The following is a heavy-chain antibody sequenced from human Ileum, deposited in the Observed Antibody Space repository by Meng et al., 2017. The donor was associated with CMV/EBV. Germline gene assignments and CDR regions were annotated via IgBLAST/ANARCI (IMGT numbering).Heavy chain of an antibody. D-gene: IGHD3-3*01. V-gene: IGHV3-23*01. CDR2: ISDSGGNT. Sequence: GGSLRLSCAASGFIFSNYASSWVRQAPGKGLEWVSTISDSGGNTYYADSVKGRFTISRDNSKNTLYLQMNSLRAEDTAVYYCAPGRGVVPYWGQGTLVTVSS. J-gene: IGHJ4*02. CDR3: APGRGVVPY. CDR1: GFIFSNYA.